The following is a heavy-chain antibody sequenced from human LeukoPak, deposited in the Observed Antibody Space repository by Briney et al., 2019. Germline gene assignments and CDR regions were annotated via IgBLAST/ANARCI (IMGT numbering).Heavy chain of an antibody. D-gene: IGHD3-10*01. CDR2: IYYSGST. Sequence: PSETLSLTCTVSGGSISSYYWSWIRQPPGKGLEWIGYIYYSGSTNYNPSLKSRVTISVDTSKNQFSLKLSSVTAADTAVYYCARANVWFGELLSFDYWGQGTLVTVSS. J-gene: IGHJ4*02. V-gene: IGHV4-59*01. CDR3: ARANVWFGELLSFDY. CDR1: GGSISSYY.